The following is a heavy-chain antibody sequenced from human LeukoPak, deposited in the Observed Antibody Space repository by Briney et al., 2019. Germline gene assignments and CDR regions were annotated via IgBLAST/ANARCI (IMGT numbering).Heavy chain of an antibody. J-gene: IGHJ4*02. V-gene: IGHV4-4*02. Sequence: SETLSLTCAVSGGSISSSNWWSWVRQPPGKGLEWIGEIYHSGSTNYNPSLKSRVTISVDESKNQFSLKLSSVTAADPAVYYCASAIAVAGTEGYWGQGTLVTVSS. D-gene: IGHD6-19*01. CDR2: IYHSGST. CDR3: ASAIAVAGTEGY. CDR1: GGSISSSNW.